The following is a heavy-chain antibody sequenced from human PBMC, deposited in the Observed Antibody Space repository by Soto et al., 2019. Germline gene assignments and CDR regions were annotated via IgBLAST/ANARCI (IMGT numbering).Heavy chain of an antibody. CDR1: GGSFSGYY. D-gene: IGHD3-10*01. J-gene: IGHJ5*02. Sequence: SETLSLTCAVYGGSFSGYYWSWFRQPPGKGLEWIGEINHSGSTNYNPSLKSRVTISVDTSKNQFSLKLSSVTAADTAVYYCARGRDYGRWFDPWGQGTLVTVS. CDR3: ARGRDYGRWFDP. V-gene: IGHV4-34*01. CDR2: INHSGST.